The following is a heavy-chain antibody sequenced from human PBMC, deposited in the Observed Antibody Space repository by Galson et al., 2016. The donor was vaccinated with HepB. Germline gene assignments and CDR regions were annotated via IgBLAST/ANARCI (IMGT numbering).Heavy chain of an antibody. Sequence: SLRLSCAASGFTFNTYCMGWVRQAPGKGLEWVSGIDPTGGRTHYADSVQGRFTISRDNSKNTLYLQMNSLRAEDTAVYFCAKGHRGELPEQFDYWGQGTLVTVSS. J-gene: IGHJ4*02. CDR1: GFTFNTYC. CDR3: AKGHRGELPEQFDY. CDR2: IDPTGGRT. V-gene: IGHV3-23*01. D-gene: IGHD1-26*01.